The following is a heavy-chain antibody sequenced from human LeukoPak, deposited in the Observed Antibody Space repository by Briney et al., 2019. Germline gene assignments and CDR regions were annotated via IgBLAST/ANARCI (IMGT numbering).Heavy chain of an antibody. CDR1: GYTFTSYG. D-gene: IGHD2-21*01. CDR2: ISAYNGNT. CDR3: ARAPQATFNYCGNWFDP. V-gene: IGHV1-18*01. Sequence: ASVRVSFTASGYTFTSYGMSWVRQAAGQGVERMGWISAYNGNTNYAQQLQCRFTMTTYTSSSTPYMELRSLISDDTAVYYCARAPQATFNYCGNWFDPWGQGTLVTVSS. J-gene: IGHJ5*02.